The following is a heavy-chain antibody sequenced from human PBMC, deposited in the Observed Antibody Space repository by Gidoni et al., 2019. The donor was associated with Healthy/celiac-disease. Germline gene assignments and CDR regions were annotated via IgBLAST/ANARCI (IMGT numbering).Heavy chain of an antibody. D-gene: IGHD6-13*01. Sequence: QLQLQESGPGLVKPTETLSLTCTVSGGSISSSIYYWGWIRQPPGKGLEWIGSIYYSGRTYYHPSLKSRVTISVDTSKNHFSLKLSSGTASDTAVYYCARHLYSSSRNWCDPWCQGTLVTVSS. CDR3: ARHLYSSSRNWCDP. V-gene: IGHV4-39*01. CDR1: GGSISSSIYY. J-gene: IGHJ5*02. CDR2: IYYSGRT.